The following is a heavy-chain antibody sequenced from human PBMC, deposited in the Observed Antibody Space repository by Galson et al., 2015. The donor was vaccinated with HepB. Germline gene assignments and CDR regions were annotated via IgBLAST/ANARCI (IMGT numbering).Heavy chain of an antibody. Sequence: SETLSLTCTVSGGSISGYYWSWIRQPPGKGLEWIGEINHSGSTNYNPSLKSRVTISVDTSKNQFSLKLSSVTAADTAVYYCARGRIAVAVTYNWFDPWGQGTLVTVSS. D-gene: IGHD6-19*01. CDR1: GGSISGYY. J-gene: IGHJ5*02. CDR2: INHSGST. V-gene: IGHV4-34*01. CDR3: ARGRIAVAVTYNWFDP.